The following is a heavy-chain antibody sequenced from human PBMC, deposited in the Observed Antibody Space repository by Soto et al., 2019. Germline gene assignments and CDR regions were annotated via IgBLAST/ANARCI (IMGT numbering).Heavy chain of an antibody. CDR2: IYDSGST. Sequence: QVQLQESGPGLVKPSQTLSLTCTVSGGSISSGGYYWSWIRQHPGTGLEWIGYIYDSGSTYYNPSLKSRATISVDTSKTQFSLKLSSVTAADTAVYYVARDSGDCNHYYYYYGMDVWGQGTTVTVSS. V-gene: IGHV4-31*03. D-gene: IGHD2-2*03. CDR1: GGSISSGGYY. CDR3: ARDSGDCNHYYYYYGMDV. J-gene: IGHJ6*02.